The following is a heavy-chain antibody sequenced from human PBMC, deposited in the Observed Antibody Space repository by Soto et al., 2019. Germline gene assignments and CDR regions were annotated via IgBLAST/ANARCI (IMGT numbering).Heavy chain of an antibody. J-gene: IGHJ5*02. V-gene: IGHV1-69*12. CDR2: IIPIFGTA. Sequence: QVQLVQSGAEVKKPGSSVKVSCKASGGTFSSYAISWVRQAPGQGLEWMGGIIPIFGTANYAQKFQGRVTITAEESTITAYMARSSLRYKDTAVYYCAEDYYGSGNHWFDPWGKGTLVTVSS. CDR1: GGTFSSYA. D-gene: IGHD3-10*01. CDR3: AEDYYGSGNHWFDP.